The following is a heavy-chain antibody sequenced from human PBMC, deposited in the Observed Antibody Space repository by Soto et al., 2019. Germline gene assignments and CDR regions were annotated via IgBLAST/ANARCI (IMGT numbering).Heavy chain of an antibody. D-gene: IGHD3-22*01. CDR3: ARDHGYDSSGYYSYFFVY. Sequence: SSETLSLTCSVSGGSVGTTDYNWSWIRQPPGKGLEWIGYISDGGTTNYNSSLKSRAIISLDTSKNQFSLRLSSVTAADTAVYYCARDHGYDSSGYYSYFFVYWGQGALVTVSS. J-gene: IGHJ4*02. CDR2: ISDGGTT. CDR1: GGSVGTTDYN. V-gene: IGHV4-30-4*01.